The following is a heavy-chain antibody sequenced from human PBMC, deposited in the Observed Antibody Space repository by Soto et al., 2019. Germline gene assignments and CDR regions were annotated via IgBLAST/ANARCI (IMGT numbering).Heavy chain of an antibody. Sequence: SVKVSCKSSGGSFGKSAINWVRQTPGQGLEWLGGFIPVYRTLNYAQKFQGRVTITADESTGTAYMTLSSLASDDTAVYYCATGVIWIGYFTVDSWGQGTRVTVPS. V-gene: IGHV1-69*13. CDR3: ATGVIWIGYFTVDS. J-gene: IGHJ4*02. D-gene: IGHD3-3*01. CDR1: GGSFGKSA. CDR2: FIPVYRTL.